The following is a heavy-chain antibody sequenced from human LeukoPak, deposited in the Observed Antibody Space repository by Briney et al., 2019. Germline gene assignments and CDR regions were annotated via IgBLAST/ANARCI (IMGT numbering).Heavy chain of an antibody. D-gene: IGHD2-2*01. CDR2: IYTSGST. V-gene: IGHV4-4*07. J-gene: IGHJ4*02. Sequence: ASETLPLTCTVSGGSITNYYWNWIWQSAGKGLELIGRIYTSGSTNYNPSLKSRVTMSIDTSKNQFSLKLSSVTAADTAVYYCARLAPPRGVQLLMDYWGQGTLVTVSS. CDR3: ARLAPPRGVQLLMDY. CDR1: GGSITNYY.